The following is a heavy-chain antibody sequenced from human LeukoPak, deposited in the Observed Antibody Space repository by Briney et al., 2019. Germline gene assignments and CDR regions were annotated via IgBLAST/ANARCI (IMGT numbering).Heavy chain of an antibody. CDR3: ARDLTSHNGGGY. D-gene: IGHD2-2*01. CDR1: GYTVTGYY. V-gene: IGHV1-2*02. CDR2: INPNSGGT. Sequence: GASVKVSCKASGYTVTGYYMHWVRQAPGQGLEWMGWINPNSGGTNYAQKFQGRVTMTRDTSISTAYMELSRLRSDDTAVYYCARDLTSHNGGGYWGQGTLVTVSS. J-gene: IGHJ4*02.